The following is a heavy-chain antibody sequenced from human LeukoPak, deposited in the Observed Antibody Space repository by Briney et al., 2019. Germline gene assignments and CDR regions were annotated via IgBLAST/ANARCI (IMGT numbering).Heavy chain of an antibody. V-gene: IGHV4-59*11. CDR2: ISNSGST. CDR1: DGPIRSHY. CDR3: GRDALIGYFSYYYIDV. J-gene: IGHJ6*03. D-gene: IGHD3-16*01. Sequence: SETLSLTCTVSDGPIRSHYWTWMRQSPVKGLEWIGDISNSGSTKYNPSLKSRVTISIDTSKSQISLRLSSVTAADTAVYYRGRDALIGYFSYYYIDVWGKGTTVTVSS.